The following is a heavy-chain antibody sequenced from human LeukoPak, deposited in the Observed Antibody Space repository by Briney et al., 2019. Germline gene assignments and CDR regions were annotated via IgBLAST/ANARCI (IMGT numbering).Heavy chain of an antibody. V-gene: IGHV2-5*02. CDR3: AHSRIVVVPAAHHWYFDL. CDR2: IYCDDDK. Sequence: SGPTLVNPTQTLTLTCTFSGFSLRTGGVGVGWIRQPPGKALEWLALIYCDDDKRYSPSLKSSLTITKDTSKNQVVLIMTNMDPVDTATYYCAHSRIVVVPAAHHWYFDLWGRGTLVTVSS. CDR1: GFSLRTGGVG. J-gene: IGHJ2*01. D-gene: IGHD2-2*01.